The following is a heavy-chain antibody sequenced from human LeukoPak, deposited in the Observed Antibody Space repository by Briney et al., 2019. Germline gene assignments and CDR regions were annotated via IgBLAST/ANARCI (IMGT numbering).Heavy chain of an antibody. Sequence: PSETLSLTCTISGGSISGSSYYWGWIRQPPGKGLEWIGSIYYSGNTYYNPSLKSRVTISVDTSKNQFSLKLSSVTAADTAVYYCARGGYCSIGVCHPGDAFDIWGQGTVVTVSS. CDR2: IYYSGNT. CDR1: GGSISGSSYY. CDR3: ARGGYCSIGVCHPGDAFDI. V-gene: IGHV4-39*01. J-gene: IGHJ3*02. D-gene: IGHD2-8*01.